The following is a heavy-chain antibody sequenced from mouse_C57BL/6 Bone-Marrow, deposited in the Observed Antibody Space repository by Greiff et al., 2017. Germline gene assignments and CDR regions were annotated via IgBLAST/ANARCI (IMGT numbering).Heavy chain of an antibody. V-gene: IGHV2-4*01. CDR1: GFSLTSYG. CDR2: IWSGGST. J-gene: IGHJ4*01. Sequence: VKLMESGPGLVAPSQSLSITCTVSGFSLTSYGVHWVRQPPGKGLEWLGVIWSGGSTDYNAAFISRLSISKDNSKSQVFFKMNSLQADDTAIYYCAKIADYAMDYWGQGTSVTVSS. CDR3: AKIADYAMDY.